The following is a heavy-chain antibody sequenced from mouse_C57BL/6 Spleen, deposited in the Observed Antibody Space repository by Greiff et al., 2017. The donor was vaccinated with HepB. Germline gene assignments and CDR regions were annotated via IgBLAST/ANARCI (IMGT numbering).Heavy chain of an antibody. CDR1: GFTFSDFY. V-gene: IGHV7-1*01. CDR3: ARDAGDYGPWFAY. CDR2: SRNKANDYTT. Sequence: EVQLVESGGGLVQSGRSLRLSCATSGFTFSDFYMEWVRQAPGKGLEWIAASRNKANDYTTEYSASVKGRFIVSRDTSQSILYLQMNALRAEDTAIYYCARDAGDYGPWFAYWGQGTLVTVSA. D-gene: IGHD2-4*01. J-gene: IGHJ3*01.